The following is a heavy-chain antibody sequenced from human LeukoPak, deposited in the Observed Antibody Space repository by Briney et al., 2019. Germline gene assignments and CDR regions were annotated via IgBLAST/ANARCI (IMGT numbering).Heavy chain of an antibody. V-gene: IGHV3-21*01. CDR1: EFPSSSYM. J-gene: IGHJ5*02. Sequence: GGSLSLPCEAPEFPSSSYMITWVRQPPGKGLEWVSSISSSSSYIYYADSVKGRFTISRDNAKNSLYLQMNSLRAEDTAVYYCAREMATPNWFDPWGQGTLVTVSS. CDR3: AREMATPNWFDP. D-gene: IGHD5-24*01. CDR2: ISSSSSYI.